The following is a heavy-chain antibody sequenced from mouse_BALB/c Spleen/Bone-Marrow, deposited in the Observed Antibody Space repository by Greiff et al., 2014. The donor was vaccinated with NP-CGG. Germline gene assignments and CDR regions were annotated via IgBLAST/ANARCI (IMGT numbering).Heavy chain of an antibody. CDR1: GYTFTSYY. Sequence: VQLQQPGTELVKPGASVKLSCKASGYTFTSYYMFWVKQRPGQGLEWIGEINPSNGGTVFNEKFKSKVTLTVDKSSSTAYIQLSGLTSEDSAVYYCIRSAGTGFAYWGQGTLVTVS. D-gene: IGHD3-3*01. J-gene: IGHJ3*01. CDR2: INPSNGGT. V-gene: IGHV1-53*01. CDR3: IRSAGTGFAY.